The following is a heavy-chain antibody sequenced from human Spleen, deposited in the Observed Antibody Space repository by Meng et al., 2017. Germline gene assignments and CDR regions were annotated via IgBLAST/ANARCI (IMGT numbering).Heavy chain of an antibody. CDR2: IWSDGNNK. V-gene: IGHV3-33*08. Sequence: GGSLRLSCAASGFTFSDYYMSWIRQAPGKGLEWVTVIWSDGNNKFYADSVRGRFAVSRDNTKNTLSLQMNSLRAEDTAVYYCVRERGPFDAFDIWGQGTLVTVSS. CDR3: VRERGPFDAFDI. D-gene: IGHD3-10*01. CDR1: GFTFSDYY. J-gene: IGHJ3*02.